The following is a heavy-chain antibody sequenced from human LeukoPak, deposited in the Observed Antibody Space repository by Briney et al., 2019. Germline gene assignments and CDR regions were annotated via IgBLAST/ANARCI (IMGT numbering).Heavy chain of an antibody. D-gene: IGHD6-19*01. CDR3: AREWGAVAGIDY. CDR1: GGSFSGYY. V-gene: IGHV4-34*01. J-gene: IGHJ4*02. CDR2: INHSGST. Sequence: PSETLSLTCAVYGGSFSGYYWSWIRQPPGKGLEWIGEINHSGSTNYNPSLKSRVTISVDTSKNQFSLKLSSVTAADTAVYYCAREWGAVAGIDYWGQGTLATVSS.